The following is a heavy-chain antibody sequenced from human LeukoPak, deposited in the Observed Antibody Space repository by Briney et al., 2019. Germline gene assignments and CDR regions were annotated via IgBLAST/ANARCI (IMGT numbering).Heavy chain of an antibody. CDR2: LVAKSGGT. V-gene: IGHV1-2*02. CDR1: ESIFTNLL. J-gene: IGHJ3*02. CDR3: AREGVDFDT. Sequence: ASVKDSCKASESIFTNLLIHWVRQAPGQGLEWMGWLVAKSGGTHYAQNFQGRVTMTRDTSIRTAYMELSGLRSDDTAVYYCAREGVDFDTWGQGTMVTVSS.